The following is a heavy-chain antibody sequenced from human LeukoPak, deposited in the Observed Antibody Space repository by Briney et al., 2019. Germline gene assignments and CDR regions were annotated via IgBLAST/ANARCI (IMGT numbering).Heavy chain of an antibody. CDR2: INLDGSEK. CDR3: ASSKGFDY. CDR1: GFTFRSHG. Sequence: GGSLRLSCVASGFTFRSHGMNWVRQAPGKGLEWVANINLDGSEKYYVDSVKGRFTISRDNAKNSLYLQMNSLRAEDTAVYYCASSKGFDYWGQGTLVTVSS. V-gene: IGHV3-7*01. J-gene: IGHJ4*02.